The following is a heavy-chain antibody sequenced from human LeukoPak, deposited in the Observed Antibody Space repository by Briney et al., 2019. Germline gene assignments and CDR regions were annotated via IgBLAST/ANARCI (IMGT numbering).Heavy chain of an antibody. V-gene: IGHV1-18*01. CDR3: AREGPDGYSYYYYYGMDV. CDR2: ISAYNGNT. D-gene: IGHD5-24*01. CDR1: GYTFTSYG. J-gene: IGHJ6*02. Sequence: GASVKVSCKASGYTFTSYGISWVRQAPGQGLEWMGWISAYNGNTNYAQKFQGRVTITADKSTSTAYMELSSLRSEDTAVYYCAREGPDGYSYYYYYGMDVWGQGTTVTVSS.